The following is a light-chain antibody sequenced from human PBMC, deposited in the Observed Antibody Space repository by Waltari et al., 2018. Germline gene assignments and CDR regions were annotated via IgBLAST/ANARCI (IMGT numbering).Light chain of an antibody. CDR2: DAS. Sequence: EVVLTQSPATLSLSPGETATLSCRASQGMGTYLAWYQQKPGQAPRLLIYDASNRATGIPDRFRGSGSGTDFTLTISSLEPEDFAVYYCQQRSSWTPNTFGQGARLEIK. CDR3: QQRSSWTPNT. J-gene: IGKJ2*01. CDR1: QGMGTY. V-gene: IGKV3-11*01.